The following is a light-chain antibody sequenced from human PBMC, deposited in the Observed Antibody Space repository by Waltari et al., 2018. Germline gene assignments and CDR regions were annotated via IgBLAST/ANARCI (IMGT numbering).Light chain of an antibody. CDR1: SSDVGGSNY. CDR3: SSYTSSSTLG. Sequence: QSALTQPASVSGSPGQSITISCTGTSSDVGGSNYVPWYQQHPGKAPKLMICDVSNRPSGVSNRFSGSKSGNTASLTISGLQAEDEADYYCSSYTSSSTLGFGTGTKVTVL. V-gene: IGLV2-14*03. CDR2: DVS. J-gene: IGLJ1*01.